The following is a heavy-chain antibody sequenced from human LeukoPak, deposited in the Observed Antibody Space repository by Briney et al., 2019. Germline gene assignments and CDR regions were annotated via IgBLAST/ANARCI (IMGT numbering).Heavy chain of an antibody. V-gene: IGHV3-73*01. CDR3: TRQCTNGVCYTGDY. D-gene: IGHD2-8*01. J-gene: IGHJ4*02. CDR1: GFTFSGSA. CDR2: IRSKANSYAT. Sequence: GSLRLSCAASGFTFSGSAMHWVRQASGKGLEWVGRIRSKANSYATAYAASVKGRFTISRDDSKNTAYLQMNSLKTEDTAVYYCTRQCTNGVCYTGDYWGQGALVTVSS.